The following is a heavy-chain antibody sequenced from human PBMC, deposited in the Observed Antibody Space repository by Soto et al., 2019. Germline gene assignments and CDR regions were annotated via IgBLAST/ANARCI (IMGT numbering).Heavy chain of an antibody. CDR1: GYTFTSYG. V-gene: IGHV1-18*01. J-gene: IGHJ5*02. D-gene: IGHD2-21*01. Sequence: QVQLVQSGGEVKKPGASVKVSCKASGYTFTSYGISWVRQAPGQGLEWMGRISAYNGNTNYAQKLQGRVTMTTDTSKITDYREMRSLTSDDTAVYDCARVVRALGHWFDPWGQGTLVTVSS. CDR2: ISAYNGNT. CDR3: ARVVRALGHWFDP.